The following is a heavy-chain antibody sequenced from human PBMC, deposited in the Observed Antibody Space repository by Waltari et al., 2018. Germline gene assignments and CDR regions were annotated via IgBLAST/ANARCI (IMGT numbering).Heavy chain of an antibody. D-gene: IGHD3-9*01. V-gene: IGHV3-23*01. Sequence: EVQLLESGGGLVQPGGSLRLSCAASGFTFSSYAMSWVRQAPGKGLEWVSAISGSGGSTYYADSVKDRFTSSRDNSKNTLYLQMNSLRAEDTAVYYCAKDYRDYDILTGYQDYWGQGTLVTVSS. J-gene: IGHJ4*02. CDR1: GFTFSSYA. CDR3: AKDYRDYDILTGYQDY. CDR2: ISGSGGST.